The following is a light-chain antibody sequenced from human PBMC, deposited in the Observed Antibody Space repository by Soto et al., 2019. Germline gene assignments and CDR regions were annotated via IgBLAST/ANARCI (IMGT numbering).Light chain of an antibody. CDR2: DVS. J-gene: IGLJ2*01. Sequence: QSALTQPASVSGSPGQAITISCTGTSSDVGGYNYVSWYQHHPGKAPKLMIYDVSNRPSGVSNRFSGYKSGNTASLTISGLQAEDEADYYCSSYTSSSTPVVFGGGTKLTV. CDR1: SSDVGGYNY. V-gene: IGLV2-14*03. CDR3: SSYTSSSTPVV.